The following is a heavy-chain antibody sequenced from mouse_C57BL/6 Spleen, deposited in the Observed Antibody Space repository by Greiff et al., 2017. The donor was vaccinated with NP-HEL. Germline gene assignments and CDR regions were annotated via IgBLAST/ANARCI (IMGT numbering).Heavy chain of an antibody. D-gene: IGHD2-5*01. CDR3: ARGAYYSKNYAMDY. Sequence: VQLKESGPELVKPGASVKMSCKASGYTFTDYNMHWVKQSHGKSLEWIGYINPNNGGTSYNQKFKGKATLTVNKSSSTAYMELRSLTSEDSAVYYCARGAYYSKNYAMDYWGQGTSVTVSS. V-gene: IGHV1-22*01. J-gene: IGHJ4*01. CDR1: GYTFTDYN. CDR2: INPNNGGT.